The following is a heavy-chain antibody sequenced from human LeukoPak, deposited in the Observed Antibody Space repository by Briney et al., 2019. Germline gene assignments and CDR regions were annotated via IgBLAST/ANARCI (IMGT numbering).Heavy chain of an antibody. V-gene: IGHV1-69*05. Sequence: ASVKVSCKASGYTFTSYYMHWVRQAPGQGLEWMGRIIPIFGTANYAQKFQGRVTITTDESTSTAYMELSSLRSEDTAVYYCAREGNYYDSSGYPDYWGQGTLVTVSS. D-gene: IGHD3-22*01. J-gene: IGHJ4*02. CDR3: AREGNYYDSSGYPDY. CDR2: IIPIFGTA. CDR1: GYTFTSYY.